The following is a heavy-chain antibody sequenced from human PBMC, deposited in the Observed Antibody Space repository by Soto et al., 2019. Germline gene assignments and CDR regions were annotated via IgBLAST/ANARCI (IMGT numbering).Heavy chain of an antibody. V-gene: IGHV3-23*01. CDR2: IRGSGTNT. D-gene: IGHD1-26*01. J-gene: IGHJ4*02. CDR1: GFTFSGYA. Sequence: EVQLLESGGGLVQPGGSLRLSCAGSGFTFSGYAMSWVRQAPGQGLEWVSTIRGSGTNTYYADSVKGRFTVSSDNSKDTLFLDMDRLRADDTAVYSCAKAETPIEGGRPFDYWGQGTLVTVSS. CDR3: AKAETPIEGGRPFDY.